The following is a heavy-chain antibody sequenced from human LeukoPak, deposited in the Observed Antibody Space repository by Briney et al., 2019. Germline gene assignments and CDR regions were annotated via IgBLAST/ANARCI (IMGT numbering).Heavy chain of an antibody. V-gene: IGHV1-2*02. CDR1: GYTFTAYY. Sequence: ASVTVSCKASGYTFTAYYTHWVRQAPGQGLEWMGWFNPNSGGTNYAQEFQGRVTMTRDTSISTAYMQLSRLGSDDTAVYYCAREYYFDNSGYYGVGDYWGQGTLVTVSS. CDR3: AREYYFDNSGYYGVGDY. J-gene: IGHJ4*02. CDR2: FNPNSGGT. D-gene: IGHD3-22*01.